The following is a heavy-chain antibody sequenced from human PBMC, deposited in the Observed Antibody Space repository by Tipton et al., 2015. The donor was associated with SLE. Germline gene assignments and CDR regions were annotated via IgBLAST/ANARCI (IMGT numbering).Heavy chain of an antibody. CDR1: GGSISSASYY. J-gene: IGHJ6*03. Sequence: TLSLTCTVSGGSISSASYYWGWIRQPPGKGLEWIGYVSDSGSTNYNPSLKSRVTISLDASKNQFSLRLSSVTAADTAVYYCARVGYLGSGKTWDMDVWGKGITVTVSS. V-gene: IGHV4-61*01. CDR3: ARVGYLGSGKTWDMDV. D-gene: IGHD3-10*01. CDR2: VSDSGST.